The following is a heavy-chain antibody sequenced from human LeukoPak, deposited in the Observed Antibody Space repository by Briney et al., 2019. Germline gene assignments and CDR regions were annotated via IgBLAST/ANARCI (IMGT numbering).Heavy chain of an antibody. V-gene: IGHV1-2*02. D-gene: IGHD4-23*01. CDR3: ARDVGKVDY. J-gene: IGHJ4*02. CDR1: GYTFTGYY. CDR2: INPNSGGT. Sequence: ASVKVSCKAAGYTFTGYYMHWVRQAPGQGLEWMGWINPNSGGTNYAQKFQGRVTMTRDTSISTAYMELSRLTSDDTAVYYCARDVGKVDYWGQGTLVTVSS.